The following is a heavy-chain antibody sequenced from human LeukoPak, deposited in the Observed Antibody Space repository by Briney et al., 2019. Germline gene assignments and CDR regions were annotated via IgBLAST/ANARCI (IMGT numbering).Heavy chain of an antibody. V-gene: IGHV3-15*01. J-gene: IGHJ4*02. CDR3: STDAGYDSRWYNY. Sequence: GGSLRLSCAASGFSFSSAYVIWVRQAPGKGLEWLGRIKSKFAGGTVDYASPVKGRFVISRDDSRTTVSLQMNSLKTEDTAVYYCSTDAGYDSRWYNYWGQGTLVTVSS. D-gene: IGHD6-13*01. CDR2: IKSKFAGGTV. CDR1: GFSFSSAY.